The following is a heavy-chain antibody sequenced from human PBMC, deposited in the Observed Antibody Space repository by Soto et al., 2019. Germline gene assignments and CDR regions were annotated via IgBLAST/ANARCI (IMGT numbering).Heavy chain of an antibody. CDR3: AREVGYYYGSGSYYIGYDY. CDR2: IKAGNGNT. J-gene: IGHJ4*02. Sequence: ASVKVSCKASGYTFTSYAMHWVRQAPGQRLEWMGWIKAGNGNTKYSQKIQGRVTITRDTSASTAYMELSSLRSEDTAVYFCAREVGYYYGSGSYYIGYDYWGQGTLVTVSS. V-gene: IGHV1-3*01. D-gene: IGHD3-10*01. CDR1: GYTFTSYA.